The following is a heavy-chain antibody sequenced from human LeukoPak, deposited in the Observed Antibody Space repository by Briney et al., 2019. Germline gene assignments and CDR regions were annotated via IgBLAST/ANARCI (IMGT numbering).Heavy chain of an antibody. J-gene: IGHJ4*02. CDR2: VFYSGST. CDR3: ARNSTTVNHVYKFFDY. CDR1: GASVSSSH. Sequence: SETLSLTCTVSGASVSSSHWNWIRQSPGKGLEWIGSVFYSGSTSYNPSLKSRVTMSVDTSKNQFSLKLSSVTAADKAVYYCARNSTTVNHVYKFFDYWGRGTLVTVSS. V-gene: IGHV4-59*04. D-gene: IGHD4-17*01.